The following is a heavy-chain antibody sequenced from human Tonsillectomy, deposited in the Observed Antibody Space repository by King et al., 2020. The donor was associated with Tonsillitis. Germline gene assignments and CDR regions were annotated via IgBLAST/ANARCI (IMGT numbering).Heavy chain of an antibody. J-gene: IGHJ4*02. CDR1: GGSFSGYY. CDR3: ARGWYDSSGYDLDY. Sequence: HVQLQQWGAGLLKPSETLSLTCAVYGGSFSGYYWAWIRQPPGKGLEWIGEINHSGSTNYNPSLKSRVTISVDTSKNQFSLKLSSVTAADTAVYYCARGWYDSSGYDLDYWGQGTLVTVSS. D-gene: IGHD3-22*01. CDR2: INHSGST. V-gene: IGHV4-34*01.